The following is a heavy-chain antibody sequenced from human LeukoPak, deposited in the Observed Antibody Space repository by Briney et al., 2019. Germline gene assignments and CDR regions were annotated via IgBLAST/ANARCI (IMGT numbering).Heavy chain of an antibody. Sequence: ASVKVSCKASGYTFTGYYMHWVRQAPGQGLEWMGWINPNSGGKNYAQKFQGRVTMTRDTSISTAYMELSRLGSDDTAVYYCAREGGYSYVVDYWGQGTLVTVSS. V-gene: IGHV1-2*02. J-gene: IGHJ4*02. CDR3: AREGGYSYVVDY. CDR2: INPNSGGK. CDR1: GYTFTGYY. D-gene: IGHD5-18*01.